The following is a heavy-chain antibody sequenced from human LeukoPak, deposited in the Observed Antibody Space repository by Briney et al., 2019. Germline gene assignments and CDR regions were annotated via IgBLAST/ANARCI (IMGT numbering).Heavy chain of an antibody. D-gene: IGHD6-19*01. CDR1: GFTFSSYA. CDR2: ISGSGGSK. V-gene: IGHV3-23*01. Sequence: GGSLRLSCAASGFTFSSYAMSWVRQAPGKGLEGVSAISGSGGSKYYADSVKGRFTISRDNSKNTLYLQMNSLSAEDTAVYYCAKDREYSSGMVDVWGQGTTVTVSS. CDR3: AKDREYSSGMVDV. J-gene: IGHJ6*02.